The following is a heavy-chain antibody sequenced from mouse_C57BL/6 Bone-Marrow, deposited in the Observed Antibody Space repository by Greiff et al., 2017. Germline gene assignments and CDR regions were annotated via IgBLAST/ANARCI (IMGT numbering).Heavy chain of an antibody. J-gene: IGHJ4*01. CDR2: ISYSGST. CDR1: GYSITSDY. Sequence: VQLKQSGPGLAKPSQTLSLPCSVTGYSITSDYWNWIRKFPGNKLEYMGYISYSGSTYYNPSLKSRISITRDTSKNQYYLQLNSVTTEDTATYYCARGHYYGSSYAMDYWGQGTSVTVSS. V-gene: IGHV3-8*01. D-gene: IGHD1-1*01. CDR3: ARGHYYGSSYAMDY.